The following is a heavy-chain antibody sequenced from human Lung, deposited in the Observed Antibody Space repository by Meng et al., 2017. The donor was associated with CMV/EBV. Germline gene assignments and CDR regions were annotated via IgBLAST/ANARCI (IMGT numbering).Heavy chain of an antibody. V-gene: IGHV3-9*01. CDR2: IGWNSGSI. Sequence: SLKISCIVSGFTFDEFAMHWVRQAPGKGLEWVSGIGWNSGSIDYADSVKGRFTISRDNAKNSLYLQMNSLRTEDTALYYCAQDSAYNTNYGWFDPWSQGTXVTVSS. J-gene: IGHJ5*02. D-gene: IGHD4-17*01. CDR3: AQDSAYNTNYGWFDP. CDR1: GFTFDEFA.